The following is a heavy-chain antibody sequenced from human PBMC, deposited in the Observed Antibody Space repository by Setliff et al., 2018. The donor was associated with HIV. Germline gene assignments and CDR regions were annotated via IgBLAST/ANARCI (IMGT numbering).Heavy chain of an antibody. CDR3: ARLSTTVTPYYGMDV. CDR1: GYSFTSYW. Sequence: GESLKISCKGSGYSFTSYWIGWVRQMPGKGLEWMGIIYPGDSDTRYSPSFQGQVTISADKSISTAYLQWSSLKAPDTAMYYCARLSTTVTPYYGMDVWGQGTTVTVSS. D-gene: IGHD4-17*01. J-gene: IGHJ6*02. CDR2: IYPGDSDT. V-gene: IGHV5-51*01.